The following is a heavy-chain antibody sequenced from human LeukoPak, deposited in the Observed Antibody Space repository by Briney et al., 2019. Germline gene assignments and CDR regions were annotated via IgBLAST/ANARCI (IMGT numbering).Heavy chain of an antibody. CDR2: ISSSGSTI. J-gene: IGHJ4*02. D-gene: IGHD1-26*01. Sequence: GGSLRLSCAASGFTPSSYEINWVRQAPGKGLEWVSYISSSGSTIKYADSVKGRFTISRGNAKNSLYVQMNSLRAEDTAVYYCARRRYSGSSQHFDYWGLGTLVTVSS. V-gene: IGHV3-48*03. CDR3: ARRRYSGSSQHFDY. CDR1: GFTPSSYE.